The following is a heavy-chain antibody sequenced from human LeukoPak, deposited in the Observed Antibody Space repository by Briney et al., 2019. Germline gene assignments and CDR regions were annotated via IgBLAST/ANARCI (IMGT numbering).Heavy chain of an antibody. CDR1: GYTFTSYD. J-gene: IGHJ6*02. V-gene: IGHV1-8*01. CDR3: ARTPPYSCGMDV. CDR2: MNPNSGNT. D-gene: IGHD2-21*01. Sequence: ASVKVSCKASGYTFTSYDINWVRQATGQGLEWMGWMNPNSGNTGYAQKFQGRVTMTRNTSISTAYMELSSLRSEDTAVYYCARTPPYSCGMDVWGQGTTVTVSS.